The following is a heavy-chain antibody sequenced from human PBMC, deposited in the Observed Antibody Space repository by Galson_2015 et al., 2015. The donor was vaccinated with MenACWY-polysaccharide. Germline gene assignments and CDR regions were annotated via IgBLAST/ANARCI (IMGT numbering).Heavy chain of an antibody. CDR1: GFTFNNYW. D-gene: IGHD1-26*01. V-gene: IGHV3-7*01. CDR2: IRQDGSAM. Sequence: SLRLSCAASGFTFNNYWMSWVRQAPGKEPEWVANIRQDGSAMYYVDSVMGRFTISRDNAKDSLFLQMNSLRAEDTAVYYCARDKAVGATHFDYWGRGTLVTVSS. J-gene: IGHJ4*02. CDR3: ARDKAVGATHFDY.